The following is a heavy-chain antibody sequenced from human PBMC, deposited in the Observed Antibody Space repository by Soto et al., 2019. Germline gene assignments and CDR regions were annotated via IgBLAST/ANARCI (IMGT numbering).Heavy chain of an antibody. J-gene: IGHJ4*02. V-gene: IGHV3-30*04. Sequence: QVQLVESGGGVVQPGRSLRLSCAASGFTFSSYTMHWVRQAPGKGLEWVAVISYDGSNKYYADSVKGRFTISRDNAKNTLYLQMNSLRAEDTAVYYCARGWGIAVFVYWGQGTLVTVSS. D-gene: IGHD6-19*01. CDR3: ARGWGIAVFVY. CDR2: ISYDGSNK. CDR1: GFTFSSYT.